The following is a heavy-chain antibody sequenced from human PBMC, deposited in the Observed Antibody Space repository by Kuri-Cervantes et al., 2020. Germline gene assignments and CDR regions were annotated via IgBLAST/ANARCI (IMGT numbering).Heavy chain of an antibody. D-gene: IGHD3-16*02. CDR3: ARGINDYVWGSYHHFDY. V-gene: IGHV4-30-4*01. J-gene: IGHJ4*02. CDR1: GGSISSGDYY. CDR2: IYYSGST. Sequence: SETLSLTCTVSGGSISSGDYYWSWIRQPPGKGLEWIGYIYYSGSTYYNPSLKSRVTISVDTSKNQFSLKLSSVTAADTAVYYCARGINDYVWGSYHHFDYWGQGTLVTVSS.